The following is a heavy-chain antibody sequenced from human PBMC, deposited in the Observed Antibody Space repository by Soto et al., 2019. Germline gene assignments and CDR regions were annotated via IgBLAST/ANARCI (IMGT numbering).Heavy chain of an antibody. CDR2: IRTKANNYAT. CDR1: GFIFSGSA. Sequence: EVQLVESGGGLVQPGGSLKLSCAASGFIFSGSAIHWVRQASGKGLEWVGRIRTKANNYATAYGASVKGRFTISRDDSKNMAYLQMNSLKTEDTAVYYCTRLISLGYCTTTDCHGWGRGTLVTVSS. J-gene: IGHJ4*01. D-gene: IGHD2-8*01. CDR3: TRLISLGYCTTTDCHG. V-gene: IGHV3-73*01.